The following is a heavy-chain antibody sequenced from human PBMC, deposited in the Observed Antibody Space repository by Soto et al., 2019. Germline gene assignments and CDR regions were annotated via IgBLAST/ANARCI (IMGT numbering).Heavy chain of an antibody. V-gene: IGHV4-34*01. J-gene: IGHJ6*02. D-gene: IGHD5-18*01. Sequence: SETLSLTWAFYRGSFSCYNRSWIGQPPEKGLEWIGEINHSGSTNYNPSLKSRVTISVDTSKNQFSLNLSSVTAADTAVYYSARDNMGTNYYYNGMEVWGQGTTVALSS. CDR1: RGSFSCYN. CDR2: INHSGST. CDR3: ARDNMGTNYYYNGMEV.